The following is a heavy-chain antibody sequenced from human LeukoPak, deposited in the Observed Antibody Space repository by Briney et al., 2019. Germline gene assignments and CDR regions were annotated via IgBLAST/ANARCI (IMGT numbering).Heavy chain of an antibody. CDR2: IDSGGNT. J-gene: IGHJ4*02. CDR3: ARVHSGYHSFDY. CDR1: GFDFGAYE. D-gene: IGHD5-12*01. Sequence: GGSLRLSCAASGFDFGAYEMNWVRQAPGKGLEWVSVIDSGGNTYYADSVKGRFTISRDNSKNTLYLQMNTLRAEDTAVYYCARVHSGYHSFDYWGKGTLVTVSS. V-gene: IGHV3-53*01.